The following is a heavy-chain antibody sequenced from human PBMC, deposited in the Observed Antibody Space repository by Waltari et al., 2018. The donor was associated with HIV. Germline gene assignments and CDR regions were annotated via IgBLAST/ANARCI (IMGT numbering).Heavy chain of an antibody. J-gene: IGHJ6*02. D-gene: IGHD5-12*01. CDR2: INHNSGDT. CDR1: GNTFTGYH. Sequence: QEHLVQSGAEVKKPGASVKVSCTASGNTFTGYHIHWVRQAPGQGLEWVGRINHNSGDTHYAQKFQGRVTMTRDTSISTGYMELHSLTSDDTGVYFCARVRGGGMDVWGQGTTVTVSS. V-gene: IGHV1-2*05. CDR3: ARVRGGGMDV.